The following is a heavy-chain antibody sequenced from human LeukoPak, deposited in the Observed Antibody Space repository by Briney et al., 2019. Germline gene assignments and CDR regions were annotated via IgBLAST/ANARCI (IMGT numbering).Heavy chain of an antibody. J-gene: IGHJ4*02. CDR1: GGSISSGGYY. Sequence: SETLSLTCTVSGGSISSGGYYWSWIRQHPGKGLEWIEYIYYSGSTYYNPSLKSRVTISVDTSKNQFSLKLSSVTAADTAVYYCARGNYDFWSGTTNYYFDYWGQGTLVTVSS. D-gene: IGHD3-3*01. CDR2: IYYSGST. V-gene: IGHV4-31*02. CDR3: ARGNYDFWSGTTNYYFDY.